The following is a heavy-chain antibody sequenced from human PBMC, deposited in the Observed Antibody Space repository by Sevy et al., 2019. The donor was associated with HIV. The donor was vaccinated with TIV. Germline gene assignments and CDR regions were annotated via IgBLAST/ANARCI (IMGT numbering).Heavy chain of an antibody. J-gene: IGHJ4*02. D-gene: IGHD6-13*01. Sequence: ASEKVSCKASGYTFTGYYMHWVRQAPGQGLEWMGWINPNSGGTNYAQKFQGWVTMTRDTSISTAYMELSRLRSDDTAVYYCATLKPSSRPYYFDYWGQGTLVTVSS. V-gene: IGHV1-2*04. CDR2: INPNSGGT. CDR3: ATLKPSSRPYYFDY. CDR1: GYTFTGYY.